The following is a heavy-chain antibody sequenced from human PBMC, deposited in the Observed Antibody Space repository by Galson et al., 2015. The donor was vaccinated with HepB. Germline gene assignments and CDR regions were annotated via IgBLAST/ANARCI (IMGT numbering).Heavy chain of an antibody. CDR2: ISGGGGST. Sequence: SLRLSCAASGFTFSSYAMNWVRQAPGKGLEWVSSISGGGGSTYHADFVKGRFTISRDNSKNTLYLQMNSLTAEDTAVYYCAKGYTYSSLTFDSWGQGTLVTVSS. J-gene: IGHJ4*02. D-gene: IGHD2-21*01. CDR3: AKGYTYSSLTFDS. CDR1: GFTFSSYA. V-gene: IGHV3-23*01.